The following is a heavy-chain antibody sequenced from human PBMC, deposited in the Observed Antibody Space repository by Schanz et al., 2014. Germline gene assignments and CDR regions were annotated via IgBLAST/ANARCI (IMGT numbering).Heavy chain of an antibody. J-gene: IGHJ4*02. Sequence: QVQLVQSGAEVKKPGASVKVSCQASGYTFTGYYMHWVRQAPGQGLEWMGQINPNSGATIYAQNFQGRVSMTRDTSISTASMELSRLRSDDTAVYYCARGLVRYFAYWGQGTLVTVSS. V-gene: IGHV1-2*06. CDR2: INPNSGAT. CDR3: ARGLVRYFAY. CDR1: GYTFTGYY. D-gene: IGHD2-8*02.